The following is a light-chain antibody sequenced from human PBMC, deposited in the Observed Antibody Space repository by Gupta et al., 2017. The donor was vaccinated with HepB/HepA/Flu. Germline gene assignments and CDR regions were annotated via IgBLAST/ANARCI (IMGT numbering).Light chain of an antibody. V-gene: IGKV4-1*01. CDR2: WAS. CDR3: QQYYSFPPT. Sequence: IVMTQSPDSLAGSLGERATINCKSSQRVLYNSNNKNYLAWYQQKAGQPPKLLISWASTRESGVPDRFSGSGSGTDFTLTISSLRAEDVAVYYCQQYYSFPPTFGPGTKVHIK. J-gene: IGKJ3*01. CDR1: QRVLYNSNNKNY.